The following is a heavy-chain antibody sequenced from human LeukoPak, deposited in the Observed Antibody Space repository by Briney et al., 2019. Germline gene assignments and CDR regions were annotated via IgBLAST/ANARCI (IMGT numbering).Heavy chain of an antibody. J-gene: IGHJ6*03. CDR3: ARWYCTSDTCYHLDV. Sequence: SETLSLTCTVSGASVSSYYWSWIRQPPGKGLEWIGYSHYSGSTSYNPSLKSRVTISVDTSKNQFSLNLTSVTTADTAVYYCARWYCTSDTCYHLDVWGKGTTVTVSS. D-gene: IGHD2-8*02. CDR1: GASVSSYY. CDR2: SHYSGST. V-gene: IGHV4-59*02.